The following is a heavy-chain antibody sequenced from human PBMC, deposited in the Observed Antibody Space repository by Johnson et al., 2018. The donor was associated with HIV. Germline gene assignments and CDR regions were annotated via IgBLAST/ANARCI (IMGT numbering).Heavy chain of an antibody. D-gene: IGHD6-6*01. CDR1: GFTVSSNY. CDR2: IYSGGST. Sequence: VQLVESGGGLVQPGGSLRLSCAASGFTVSSNYMSWVRQTPGKGLEWVSVIYSGGSTYYADSVKGRVTISRDNAKKSLYLQMISLRGEDTAVCYCARDRREYSSSRWPDAFDIWGQGTMVTVSS. J-gene: IGHJ3*02. CDR3: ARDRREYSSSRWPDAFDI. V-gene: IGHV3-66*02.